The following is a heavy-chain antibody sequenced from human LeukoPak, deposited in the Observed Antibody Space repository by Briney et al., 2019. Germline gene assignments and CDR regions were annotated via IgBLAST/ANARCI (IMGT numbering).Heavy chain of an antibody. D-gene: IGHD4-17*01. CDR1: GGTFSSYA. J-gene: IGHJ5*02. V-gene: IGHV1-69*13. CDR2: IIPIFGTA. CDR3: AENYGDYPYNWFDP. Sequence: ASVKVSCKASGGTFSSYAISWVRQAPGQGLEWMGGIIPIFGTANYAQKFQGRVTITADESTSTAYMELSSLRSDDTAVYYCAENYGDYPYNWFDPWGQGTLVTVSS.